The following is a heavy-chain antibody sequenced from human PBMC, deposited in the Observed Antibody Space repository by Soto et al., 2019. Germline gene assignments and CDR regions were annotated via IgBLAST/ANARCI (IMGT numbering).Heavy chain of an antibody. V-gene: IGHV3-23*01. D-gene: IGHD2-2*01. Sequence: EVQLLESGRGLLQPGGSLRLSCAASGFTFRSDAMSWFRQAPGKGLEWVSAIGGSSGSTDYADAVKGRFTISRDNSKNTLFLQMNSLRAEDTAVYYCAKDRSSTSCYAFDYWGQGTLVTVSS. CDR1: GFTFRSDA. J-gene: IGHJ4*02. CDR3: AKDRSSTSCYAFDY. CDR2: IGGSSGST.